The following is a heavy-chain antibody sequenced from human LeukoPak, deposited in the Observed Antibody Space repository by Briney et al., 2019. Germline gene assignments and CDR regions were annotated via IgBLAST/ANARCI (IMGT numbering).Heavy chain of an antibody. CDR3: ARAGTTYERPFDP. V-gene: IGHV3-43*01. D-gene: IGHD1-7*01. Sequence: GGSLRLSCAASGFTFDDYTMHWVRQAPGKGLEWVSLISWVGGSTYYADSVKGRFAISRDNSKNSLYLQMNSLRTEDTALYYCARAGTTYERPFDPWGQGTLVTVSS. CDR2: ISWVGGST. J-gene: IGHJ5*02. CDR1: GFTFDDYT.